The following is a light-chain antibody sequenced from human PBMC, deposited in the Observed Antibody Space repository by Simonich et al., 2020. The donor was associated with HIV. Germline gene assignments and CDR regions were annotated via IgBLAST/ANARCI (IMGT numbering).Light chain of an antibody. CDR2: KAA. J-gene: IGKJ1*01. CDR3: QQYNSYSPWT. V-gene: IGKV1-5*03. CDR1: QSISSW. Sequence: IKLTQSPSTLSASVGDRVTITCRARQSISSWLAWYQQKPGKAHKRLIYKAASLESGVPSRFSGSGSGTEFTLTISSLQPDDFATYYCQQYNSYSPWTFGQGTKVEIK.